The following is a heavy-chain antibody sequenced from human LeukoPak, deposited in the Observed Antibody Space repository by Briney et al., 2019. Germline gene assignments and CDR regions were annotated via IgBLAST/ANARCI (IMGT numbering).Heavy chain of an antibody. J-gene: IGHJ3*02. CDR2: IIPIFGTA. CDR1: GGTFSSYA. Sequence: SVNVSCKASGGTFSSYAISWVRQAPGQGLEWMGGIIPIFGTANYAQKFQGRVTITADESTSTAYMELSSLRSEDTAVYYCARDDQDLDSHAFDIWGQGTMVTVSS. V-gene: IGHV1-69*13. CDR3: ARDDQDLDSHAFDI.